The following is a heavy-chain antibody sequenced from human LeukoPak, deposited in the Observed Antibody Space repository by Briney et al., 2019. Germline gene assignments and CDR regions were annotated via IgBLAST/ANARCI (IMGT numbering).Heavy chain of an antibody. CDR2: INPDGNKK. Sequence: GGSLRLSCAASGFTFGDTWMNWVRQVPGQGLEWVASINPDGNKKYSADSVKGRFTISRDNAENSLYLQMNSLRVEDTAFYYCARDLAYSRLDYWGQGMLVTVSS. J-gene: IGHJ4*02. D-gene: IGHD5-18*01. V-gene: IGHV3-7*01. CDR1: GFTFGDTW. CDR3: ARDLAYSRLDY.